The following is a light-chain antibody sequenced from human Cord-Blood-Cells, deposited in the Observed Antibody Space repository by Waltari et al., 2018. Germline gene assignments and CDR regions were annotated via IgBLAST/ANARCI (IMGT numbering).Light chain of an antibody. CDR3: NSRDSSGTHVV. CDR2: GKN. J-gene: IGLJ2*01. CDR1: SLRSYY. Sequence: SSELTQDPAVSVSLGQTVRITCQGHSLRSYYASWYQQKPGQAPVLVIYGKNNRPSGIPDRFSGSSSGNTASLTITGAQAEDEADYYCNSRDSSGTHVVFGGGTKLTVL. V-gene: IGLV3-19*01.